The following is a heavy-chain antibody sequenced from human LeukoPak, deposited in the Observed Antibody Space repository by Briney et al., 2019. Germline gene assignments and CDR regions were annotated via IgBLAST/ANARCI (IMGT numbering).Heavy chain of an antibody. CDR1: GYTFTSYG. D-gene: IGHD4-17*01. V-gene: IGHV1-18*01. CDR3: TSTSRATTVTPGTY. Sequence: ASVKVSCKASGYTFTSYGISWVRQAPGQGLEWMGWISAYNGNTNYAQKLQGRVTMTTDTSTSTAYMELRSLRSDDTAVYYCTSTSRATTVTPGTYWGQGTLVTVSS. J-gene: IGHJ4*02. CDR2: ISAYNGNT.